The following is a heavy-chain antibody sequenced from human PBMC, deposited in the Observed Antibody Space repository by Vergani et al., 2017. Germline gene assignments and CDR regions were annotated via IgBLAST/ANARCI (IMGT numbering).Heavy chain of an antibody. D-gene: IGHD6-13*01. Sequence: EVQLVESGGGLVQPGGSLRLSCAASGFTFSSYEMNWVRQAPGKGLEWVSYISSSGSTIYYADSVKGRFTISRDNSKNTLYLQMNSLRAEDTAVYYCAKYSSSWPGLAGWGQGTLVTVSS. CDR1: GFTFSSYE. J-gene: IGHJ4*02. CDR3: AKYSSSWPGLAG. CDR2: ISSSGSTI. V-gene: IGHV3-48*03.